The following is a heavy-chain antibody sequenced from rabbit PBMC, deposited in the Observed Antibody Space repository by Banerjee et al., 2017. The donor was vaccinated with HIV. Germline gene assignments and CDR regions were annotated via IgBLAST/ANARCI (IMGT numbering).Heavy chain of an antibody. CDR1: GFSFSSGNW. D-gene: IGHD8-1*01. CDR3: ARDAGDAGRGYVDWLDL. Sequence: QEQLEESGGGLVQPEGSLTLTCTASGFSFSSGNWICWVRQAPGKGLEWIACISAGSTGSTYYATWVNGRFTISKTSSTTVTLQMTSLTAADTATYFCARDAGDAGRGYVDWLDLWGQGTLVTVS. CDR2: ISAGSTGST. V-gene: IGHV1S45*01. J-gene: IGHJ5*01.